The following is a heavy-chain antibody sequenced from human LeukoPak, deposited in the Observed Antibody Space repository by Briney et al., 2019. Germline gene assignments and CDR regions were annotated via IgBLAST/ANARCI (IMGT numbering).Heavy chain of an antibody. CDR3: ARAPYSSSWFDY. CDR1: GGTFSSYA. V-gene: IGHV1-69*13. CDR2: IIPIFGTA. J-gene: IGHJ4*02. Sequence: SVKVSCKASGGTFSSYAISWVRQAPGQGLEWMGGIIPIFGTANYAQKFQGRVTITADASTSTAYMELSSLRSEDTAVYYCARAPYSSSWFDYWGQGTLVTVSS. D-gene: IGHD6-13*01.